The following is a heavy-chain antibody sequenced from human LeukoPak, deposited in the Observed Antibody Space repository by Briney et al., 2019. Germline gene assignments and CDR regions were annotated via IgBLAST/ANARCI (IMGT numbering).Heavy chain of an antibody. D-gene: IGHD3-22*01. CDR1: GFTFSDYY. Sequence: GGSLRLSCVASGFTFSDYYMGWIRQAPGKGLEWISYITNNGGAMFYADSLKGRLTIFRDNAKKSLYLQMNSLRPDDTALYYCARALADTRGYYLGFGHWGQGTLVTVSS. V-gene: IGHV3-11*04. CDR3: ARALADTRGYYLGFGH. CDR2: ITNNGGAM. J-gene: IGHJ4*02.